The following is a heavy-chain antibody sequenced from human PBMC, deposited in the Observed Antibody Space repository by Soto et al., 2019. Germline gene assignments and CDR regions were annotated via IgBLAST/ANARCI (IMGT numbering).Heavy chain of an antibody. V-gene: IGHV3-23*01. CDR3: AKDSQIRFLEWLSYYFDY. CDR2: IRCSGSNT. J-gene: IGHJ4*02. Sequence: GGSLRLFCAASGFTFSSYAMHWVRQAPGKGLEWVAAIRCSGSNTYYADSVKGRFTISRDNSKNTLYLQMNSLRAEDTAVYYCAKDSQIRFLEWLSYYFDYWGQGTLVTVSS. CDR1: GFTFSSYA. D-gene: IGHD3-3*01.